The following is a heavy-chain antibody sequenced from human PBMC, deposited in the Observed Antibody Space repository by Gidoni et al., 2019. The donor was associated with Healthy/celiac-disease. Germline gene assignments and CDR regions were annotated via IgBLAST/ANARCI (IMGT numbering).Heavy chain of an antibody. CDR2: KSYYGSNK. CDR1: GFTFSSYA. D-gene: IGHD2-21*02. Sequence: QVQLVETGGGVVQPGRSLRLSCAAYGFTFSSYALHWVRQAPGKGLEWVAVKSYYGSNKYYADSVKGRFTISRDNSKNTLYLQMNSLRAEYTAVYYCARGGDIVVVTAMNYFDYWGQGTLVTVSS. CDR3: ARGGDIVVVTAMNYFDY. V-gene: IGHV3-30*04. J-gene: IGHJ4*02.